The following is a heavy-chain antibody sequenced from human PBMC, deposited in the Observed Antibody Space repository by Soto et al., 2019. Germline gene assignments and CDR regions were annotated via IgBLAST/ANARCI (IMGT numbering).Heavy chain of an antibody. CDR2: INPNSGGT. J-gene: IGHJ6*02. CDR1: GYTFTGYY. CDR3: ARDNWNYGDYYYGMDV. Sequence: VASVKVSCKASGYTFTGYYMHWVRQAPGQGLEWMGWINPNSGGTNYAQKFQGRVTMTRDTSISTAYMELSRLRSDDTAVYYCARDNWNYGDYYYGMDVWGQGTTVTVSS. V-gene: IGHV1-2*02. D-gene: IGHD1-7*01.